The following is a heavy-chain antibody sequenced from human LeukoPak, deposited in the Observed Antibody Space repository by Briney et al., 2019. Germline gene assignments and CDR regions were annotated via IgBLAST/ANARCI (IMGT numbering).Heavy chain of an antibody. Sequence: GGSLRLSCAASGFTFSDYYMSWIRQAPGKGPEWVSYISSSSSYTNYADSVKGRFTISRDNAKNSLYLQMNSLRAEDTAVYYCARVLGLRGNYFDYWGQGTLVTVSS. V-gene: IGHV3-11*06. CDR3: ARVLGLRGNYFDY. J-gene: IGHJ4*02. CDR1: GFTFSDYY. CDR2: ISSSSSYT. D-gene: IGHD5/OR15-5a*01.